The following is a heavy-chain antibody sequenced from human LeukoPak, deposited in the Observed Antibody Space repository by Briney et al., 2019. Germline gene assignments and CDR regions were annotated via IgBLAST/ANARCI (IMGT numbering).Heavy chain of an antibody. CDR2: IYHSGRT. V-gene: IGHV4-38-2*02. Sequence: SETLSLTCTVSGYSISSGYYWGWIRQPPGKGLEWIGSIYHSGRTFYNPSLKSRVTISVDTSKNQFSLKLSSVTAADTAVYYCAGGYIYGSTYYYMDVWGKGTTVTISS. J-gene: IGHJ6*03. CDR3: AGGYIYGSTYYYMDV. CDR1: GYSISSGYY. D-gene: IGHD5-18*01.